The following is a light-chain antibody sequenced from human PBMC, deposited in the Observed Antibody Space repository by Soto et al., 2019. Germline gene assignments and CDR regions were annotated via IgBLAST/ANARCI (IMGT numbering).Light chain of an antibody. V-gene: IGLV1-47*01. CDR1: SSNIGSNY. CDR3: AAWDDSRGV. Sequence: QSVLTQPPSASGTPGQRVTISCSGSSSNIGSNYVYWYQQLPGTAPKLLIYRNNQRPSGVPDRFSGSKSGTSVSLAISGLRSEDEADYYCAAWDDSRGVFGGGTKLTVL. J-gene: IGLJ3*02. CDR2: RNN.